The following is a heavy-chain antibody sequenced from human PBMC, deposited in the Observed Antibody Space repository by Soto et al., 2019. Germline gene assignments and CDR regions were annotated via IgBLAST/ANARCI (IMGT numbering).Heavy chain of an antibody. V-gene: IGHV3-7*01. CDR2: IKQDGSEK. Sequence: EVQLVESGGGLVQPGGSLRLSCAASGFTFSNYWMSWVRQAPGKGLEWVANIKQDGSEKYYVDSLKGRFTISRDNAKNSLYLQMNSLRAEDTAVYYCAKWNGYGDFWGQGTLVTVSS. CDR3: AKWNGYGDF. J-gene: IGHJ4*02. CDR1: GFTFSNYW. D-gene: IGHD1-1*01.